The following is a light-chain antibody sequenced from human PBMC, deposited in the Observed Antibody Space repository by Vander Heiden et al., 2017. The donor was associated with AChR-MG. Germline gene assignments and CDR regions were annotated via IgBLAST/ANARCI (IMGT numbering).Light chain of an antibody. V-gene: IGKV3-20*01. CDR2: GAS. Sequence: EIVSTQSPGTLSLSPGERATLSCRASQSVSSSYLAWYQQKPCQAPRLLIYGASNRATGIPDRFSGSGSGTDFTLTISRLEPEDFGVYYCHQYGSSPITFGQGTKLEIK. CDR3: HQYGSSPIT. CDR1: QSVSSSY. J-gene: IGKJ2*01.